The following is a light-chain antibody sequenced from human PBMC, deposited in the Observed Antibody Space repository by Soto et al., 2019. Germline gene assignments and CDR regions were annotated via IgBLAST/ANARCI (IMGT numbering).Light chain of an antibody. J-gene: IGKJ2*01. CDR1: QSLVHSDGNTY. Sequence: DFVMTQTPLSSPVTLGQPASISCRSSQSLVHSDGNTYLSWLHQRPGQPPRLLIYMISNRFSGVPDRVSGSGAGTDFTRKISRVEAEDVGVYYCMQATQPYTFGQGTKLEIK. V-gene: IGKV2-24*01. CDR3: MQATQPYT. CDR2: MIS.